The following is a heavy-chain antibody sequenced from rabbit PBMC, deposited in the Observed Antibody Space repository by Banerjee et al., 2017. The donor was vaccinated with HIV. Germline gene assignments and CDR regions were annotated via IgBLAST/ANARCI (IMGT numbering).Heavy chain of an antibody. CDR2: IYTDSDGT. CDR3: ARGDTGSRHSPFNL. D-gene: IGHD1-1*01. V-gene: IGHV1S43*01. CDR1: GFTLSSYW. J-gene: IGHJ4*01. Sequence: QEQLVESGGDLVKPGASLTLTCTASGFTLSSYWMCWVRQAPGKGLELIACIYTDSDGTWYASWVNGRFTITRSTSLNTVTLQMTSLTAADTATYFCARGDTGSRHSPFNLWGPGTLVTVS.